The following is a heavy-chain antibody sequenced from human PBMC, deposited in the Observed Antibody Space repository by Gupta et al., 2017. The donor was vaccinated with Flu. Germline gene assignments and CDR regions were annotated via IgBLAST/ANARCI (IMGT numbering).Heavy chain of an antibody. CDR3: ARTVVGTNVAHPLDYFDY. V-gene: IGHV3-53*01. J-gene: IGHJ4*02. D-gene: IGHD1-26*01. Sequence: GKGLEWVSIIFSGGSAYYAASVQDRFTISRDNSKIKLYLQVSSLRAEDTAVYYCARTVVGTNVAHPLDYFDYWGQGTLVTVSS. CDR2: IFSGGSA.